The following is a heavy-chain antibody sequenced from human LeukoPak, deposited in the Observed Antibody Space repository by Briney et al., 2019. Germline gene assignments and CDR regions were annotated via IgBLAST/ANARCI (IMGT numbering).Heavy chain of an antibody. CDR2: ISSSSTYI. J-gene: IGHJ6*02. D-gene: IGHD3-10*01. V-gene: IGHV3-21*01. CDR3: AVQKSIIYGMDV. CDR1: GFSFGSYS. Sequence: GGSLRLSCAASGFSFGSYSMNWIRQAPGKGLEWVSSISSSSTYIYHAVSAKGRFTISRDNAKNSLYLQVNSLRAEDTAVYYCAVQKSIIYGMDVWGQGITVTVSS.